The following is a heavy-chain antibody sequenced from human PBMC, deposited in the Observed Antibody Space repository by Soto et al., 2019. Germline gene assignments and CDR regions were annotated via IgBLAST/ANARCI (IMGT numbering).Heavy chain of an antibody. V-gene: IGHV1-18*01. Sequence: GASVKVSCKASGYTFTSYGISWVRQAPGQGLEWMGWISAYNGNTNYAQKLQGRVTMTTDTSTSTAYMELRSLRSDDTAVYYCARDPLQADCISTSCYPYYYGMDVWGQGTSVTVSS. D-gene: IGHD2-2*01. CDR3: ARDPLQADCISTSCYPYYYGMDV. CDR1: GYTFTSYG. J-gene: IGHJ6*02. CDR2: ISAYNGNT.